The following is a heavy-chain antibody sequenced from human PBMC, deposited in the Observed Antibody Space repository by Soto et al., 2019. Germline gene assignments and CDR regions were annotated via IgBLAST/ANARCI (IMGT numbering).Heavy chain of an antibody. CDR1: GGTSSSYA. J-gene: IGHJ6*02. V-gene: IGHV1-69*01. CDR3: AREGIEYSSSNDHYYYYGMDV. Sequence: QVQLVQSGPELKKPGSSVKVSCKASGGTSSSYAISWVRQAPGQGPEWMGGIIPIFGTANYAQKCQGRDTITAEGSTSTANMELSSLRSEDTAVYYCAREGIEYSSSNDHYYYYGMDVWGQGTTVTVSS. D-gene: IGHD6-6*01. CDR2: IIPIFGTA.